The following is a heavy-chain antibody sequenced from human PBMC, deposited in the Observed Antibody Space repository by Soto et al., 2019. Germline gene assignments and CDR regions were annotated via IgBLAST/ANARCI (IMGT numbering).Heavy chain of an antibody. V-gene: IGHV3-23*01. Sequence: LRLSCAASGFTFSNYDMTWVRQAPGKGLEWVSTIDISGGGTYYADSVKGRFTISRDNSKNTLYLQMNSLRAEDTALYYCTEDDRAPVCSIPSAYWGQEPPVPVSP. CDR2: IDISGGGT. CDR3: TEDDRAPVCSIPSAY. CDR1: GFTFSNYD. D-gene: IGHD2-2*01. J-gene: IGHJ4*02.